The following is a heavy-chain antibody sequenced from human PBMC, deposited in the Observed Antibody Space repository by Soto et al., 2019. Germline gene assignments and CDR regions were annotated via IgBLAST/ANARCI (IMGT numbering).Heavy chain of an antibody. D-gene: IGHD2-8*01. CDR2: IYYSGST. Sequence: QVQLQESGPGLVKASETLSLTCTVSGGSISSSSYYWGWIRQPPGKGLEWIGSIYYSGSTYYNPSPKSRVTISVDTSKNQFSLKLSSVTAADTAVYYCARLPEDCTNGVCFSYYYDMDVWGKGTTVTVSS. CDR3: ARLPEDCTNGVCFSYYYDMDV. CDR1: GGSISSSSYY. V-gene: IGHV4-39*01. J-gene: IGHJ6*03.